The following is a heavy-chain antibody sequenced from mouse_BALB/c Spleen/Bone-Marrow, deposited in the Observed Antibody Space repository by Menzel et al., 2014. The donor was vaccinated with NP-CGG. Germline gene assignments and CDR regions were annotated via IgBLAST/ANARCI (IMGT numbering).Heavy chain of an antibody. D-gene: IGHD2-4*01. J-gene: IGHJ4*01. Sequence: EVNVVDSGGGLVQPGGSMKLSCVASGFSFSNYWMNWVRQSPEKGLEWVAEIRLKSNNYATHYAESVKGRFSISRDDSKSSVYLQMNNLGAEDTGIYYCSRDYDDAMDYWGQGTSVTVSS. CDR3: SRDYDDAMDY. CDR1: GFSFSNYW. V-gene: IGHV6-6*02. CDR2: IRLKSNNYAT.